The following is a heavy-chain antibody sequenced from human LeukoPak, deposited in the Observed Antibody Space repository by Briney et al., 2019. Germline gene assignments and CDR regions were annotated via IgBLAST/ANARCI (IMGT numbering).Heavy chain of an antibody. D-gene: IGHD6-13*01. CDR3: ARQGPLAIDY. J-gene: IGHJ4*02. CDR2: IYNTGRT. CDR1: GGSITNYN. V-gene: IGHV4-59*08. Sequence: AETLSLTCCVSGGSITNYNWSWVRQSPGKGLEWIGFIYNTGRTNYNPSLQSRLTMSIDTSKNQFSLKLSSVTAADTAVYYCARQGPLAIDYWGQGTLVTVSS.